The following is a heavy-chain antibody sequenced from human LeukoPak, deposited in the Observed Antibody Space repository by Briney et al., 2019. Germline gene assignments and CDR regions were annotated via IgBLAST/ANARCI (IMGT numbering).Heavy chain of an antibody. Sequence: PGGSLRLSCAASGFTFSNYGLSWVRQAPGKGLEWVSGITGSGGSTYYADSVKSRFTISRDNSKNTLYLQMNSLRAEDTAIYYCARDERLLSFLKWGQGTLVTVSS. V-gene: IGHV3-23*01. CDR3: ARDERLLSFLK. CDR2: ITGSGGST. D-gene: IGHD3-3*01. J-gene: IGHJ4*02. CDR1: GFTFSNYG.